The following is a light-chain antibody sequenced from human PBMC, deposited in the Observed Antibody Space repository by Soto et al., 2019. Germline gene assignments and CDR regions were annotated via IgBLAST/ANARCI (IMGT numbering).Light chain of an antibody. CDR1: SSDVGTYNF. CDR2: EDD. CDR3: CSYAGSSTYV. Sequence: QSALTQPASVSGFPGQSITISCTGTSSDVGTYNFVSWYQQRPGKAPTLMIFEDDQRPSGVSFRFSGSKSGNTASLTISGLQADDEADYYCCSYAGSSTYVFGTGTKLTVL. J-gene: IGLJ1*01. V-gene: IGLV2-23*01.